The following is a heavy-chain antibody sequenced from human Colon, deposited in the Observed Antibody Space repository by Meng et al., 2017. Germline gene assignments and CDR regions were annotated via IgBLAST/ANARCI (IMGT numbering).Heavy chain of an antibody. CDR2: IISDWSST. J-gene: IGHJ4*02. CDR1: GFTFSSYW. CDR3: ARDRAY. Sequence: GGSLRLSCAASGFTFSSYWMHWVRHVPGKGLVWVLRIISDWSSTSYADSVKGRFTISRDNAENTLYLQMNSLRAEDTAVYYCARDRAYWGQGTLVTVSS. V-gene: IGHV3-74*01.